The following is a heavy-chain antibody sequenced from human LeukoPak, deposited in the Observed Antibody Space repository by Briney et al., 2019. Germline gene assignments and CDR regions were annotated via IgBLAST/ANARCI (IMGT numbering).Heavy chain of an antibody. CDR3: AREFSGRYPPSYFDY. CDR1: GYTFTSYA. CDR2: INAGNGNT. D-gene: IGHD1-26*01. J-gene: IGHJ4*02. V-gene: IGHV1-3*03. Sequence: ASVKVSCKASGYTFTSYAMHWVRQAPGQRLEWMGWINAGNGNTKYSQEFQGRVTITRDTSASTAYMELSSLRSEDMAVYYCAREFSGRYPPSYFDYWGQGTLVTVSS.